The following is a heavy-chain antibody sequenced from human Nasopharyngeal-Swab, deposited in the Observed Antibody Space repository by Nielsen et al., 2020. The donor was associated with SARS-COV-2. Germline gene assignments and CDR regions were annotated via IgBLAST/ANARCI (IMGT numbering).Heavy chain of an antibody. CDR1: GFTFSSYW. Sequence: GESLKISCAASGFTFSSYWMHWVRQAPGKGLVWVARIKSDGSSTSSADSVKGRFTISRDNAKNTLYLQMNSLRAEDTAVYYCARAYYFDSWGQGTLVTVSS. J-gene: IGHJ4*02. CDR3: ARAYYFDS. CDR2: IKSDGSST. V-gene: IGHV3-74*01.